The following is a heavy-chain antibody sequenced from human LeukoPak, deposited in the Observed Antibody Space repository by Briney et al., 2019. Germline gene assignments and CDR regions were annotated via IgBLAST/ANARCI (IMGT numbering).Heavy chain of an antibody. Sequence: GRSLRLSCAASGFTFSSYAMHWVRQAPGKGLEWVAVISYDGSNKFYADSVKGRFTISRDNSNNTLYLQMNSLRAADTAVYYCAKSLWFEELSPTDYWGQGTLVTVSS. CDR2: ISYDGSNK. V-gene: IGHV3-30*18. CDR3: AKSLWFEELSPTDY. J-gene: IGHJ4*02. CDR1: GFTFSSYA. D-gene: IGHD3-10*01.